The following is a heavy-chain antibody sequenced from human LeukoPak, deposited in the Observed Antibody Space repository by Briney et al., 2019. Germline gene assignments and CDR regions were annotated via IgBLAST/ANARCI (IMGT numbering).Heavy chain of an antibody. Sequence: GGSLRLSCAASGFTFCSYSMNCVCQAPGKGLEWVSSISSSSSYIHYAHSVKGRCTISRDNAKNSLYLQINNLRAEDTAVYYCARESEYSTNVFDYWGQGTLVTVSS. CDR1: GFTFCSYS. CDR3: ARESEYSTNVFDY. CDR2: ISSSSSYI. V-gene: IGHV3-21*01. J-gene: IGHJ4*02. D-gene: IGHD6-6*01.